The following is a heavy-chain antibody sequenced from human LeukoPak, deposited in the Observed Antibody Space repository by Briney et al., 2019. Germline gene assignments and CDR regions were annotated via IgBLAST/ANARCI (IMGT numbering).Heavy chain of an antibody. CDR3: ARVKGARAAAGTAFDY. Sequence: GGSLRLSCAASGFTFSDYYMSWMRPAPGKGLEWVSYISSSGSTIYYADSVKGRFTISRDNAKNSLYLQMNSLRAEDTAVYYCARVKGARAAAGTAFDYWGQGTLVTVSS. CDR1: GFTFSDYY. V-gene: IGHV3-11*04. D-gene: IGHD6-13*01. J-gene: IGHJ4*02. CDR2: ISSSGSTI.